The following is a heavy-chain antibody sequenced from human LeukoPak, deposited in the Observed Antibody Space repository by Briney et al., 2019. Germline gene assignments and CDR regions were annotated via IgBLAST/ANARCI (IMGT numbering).Heavy chain of an antibody. Sequence: PGGSLRLSCAASGLFFSTNWMSWVRQAPGKGLEWVATIKPDGRDKYYVDSVKGRFTMSRDNGKNSVYLQMNSLRAEDTALYYCARIRRGSSSWYYFDSWGQGTLVTVSS. J-gene: IGHJ4*02. CDR2: IKPDGRDK. V-gene: IGHV3-7*03. D-gene: IGHD6-13*01. CDR3: ARIRRGSSSWYYFDS. CDR1: GLFFSTNW.